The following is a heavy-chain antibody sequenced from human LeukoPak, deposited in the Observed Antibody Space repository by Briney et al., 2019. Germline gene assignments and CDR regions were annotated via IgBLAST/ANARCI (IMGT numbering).Heavy chain of an antibody. Sequence: KPSETLSLTCTVSGGSISSSSYYWGWIRQPPGKGLEWIGSIYYSGSTYYNPSPKSRVTISVDTSKNQFSLKLSSVTAADTAVYYCARGPRLRPRGVIISPLTYWGQGTLVTVSS. CDR2: IYYSGST. CDR1: GGSISSSSYY. CDR3: ARGPRLRPRGVIISPLTY. J-gene: IGHJ4*02. D-gene: IGHD3-10*01. V-gene: IGHV4-39*01.